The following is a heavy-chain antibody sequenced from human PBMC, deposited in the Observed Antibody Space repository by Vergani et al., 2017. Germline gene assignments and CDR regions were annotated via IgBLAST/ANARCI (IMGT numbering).Heavy chain of an antibody. Sequence: QVQLQQWGAGLLKPSETLSLTCAVYGGSFSGYYWSWIRQPPGKGLEWIGEINHSGSTNYNPSLKSRVTISVDTSKNQFSRKLSSVTAADTAVYYCARQGETDYLSVWGQGTTVTVSS. V-gene: IGHV4-34*01. CDR1: GGSFSGYY. J-gene: IGHJ6*02. D-gene: IGHD4-11*01. CDR3: ARQGETDYLSV. CDR2: INHSGST.